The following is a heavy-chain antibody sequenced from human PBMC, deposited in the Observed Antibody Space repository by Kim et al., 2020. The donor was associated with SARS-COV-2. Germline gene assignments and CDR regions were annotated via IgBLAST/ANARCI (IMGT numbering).Heavy chain of an antibody. Sequence: GGSLRLSCAASGFTFSSYSMNWVRQAPGKGLEWVSSFSSSSSYIYYADSVKGRFTISRDNAKNSLYLQMNSLRAEDTAVYYCAPSRGYSYGPFDYWGQGTLVTVSS. CDR3: APSRGYSYGPFDY. V-gene: IGHV3-21*01. CDR2: FSSSSSYI. J-gene: IGHJ4*02. D-gene: IGHD5-18*01. CDR1: GFTFSSYS.